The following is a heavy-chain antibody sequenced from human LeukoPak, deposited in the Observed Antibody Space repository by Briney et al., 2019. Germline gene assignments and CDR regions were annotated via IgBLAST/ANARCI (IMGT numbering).Heavy chain of an antibody. CDR3: ARLTMVRGVIPPDY. CDR1: GGSFSGYY. CDR2: INHSGST. Sequence: PSETLSLTCAVYGGSFSGYYWSWIRQPPGKGLEWIGEINHSGSTNYNPSLKSRVTISVDTSKNQFSLKLSSVTAADTAVYYCARLTMVRGVIPPDYWGQGTLVTVSS. J-gene: IGHJ4*02. D-gene: IGHD3-10*01. V-gene: IGHV4-34*01.